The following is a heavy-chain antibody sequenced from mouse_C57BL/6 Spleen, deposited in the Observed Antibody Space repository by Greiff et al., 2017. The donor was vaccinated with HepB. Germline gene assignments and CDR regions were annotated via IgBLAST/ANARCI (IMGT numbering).Heavy chain of an antibody. CDR2: ISDGGSYT. CDR1: GFTFSSYA. V-gene: IGHV5-4*03. D-gene: IGHD3-3*01. J-gene: IGHJ2*01. Sequence: EVKLMESGGGLVKPGGSLKLSCAASGFTFSSYAMSWVRQTPEKRLEWVATISDGGSYTYYPDNVKGRFTISRDNAKNNLYLQMSHLKSEDTAMYYCARAGTQDYFDYWGQGTTLTVSS. CDR3: ARAGTQDYFDY.